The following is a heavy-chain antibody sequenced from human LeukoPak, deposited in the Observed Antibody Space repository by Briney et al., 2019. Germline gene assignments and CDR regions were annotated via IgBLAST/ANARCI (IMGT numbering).Heavy chain of an antibody. D-gene: IGHD3-22*01. CDR1: GYTFTGYY. CDR3: ARAVYDSSGYYYLHHDY. CDR2: ISAYNGNT. Sequence: ASVKVSCKASGYTFTGYYMHWVRQAPGQGLEWMGWISAYNGNTNYAQKLQGRVTMTTDTSTSTAYMELRSLRSDDTAVYYCARAVYDSSGYYYLHHDYWGQGTLVTVSS. V-gene: IGHV1-18*04. J-gene: IGHJ4*02.